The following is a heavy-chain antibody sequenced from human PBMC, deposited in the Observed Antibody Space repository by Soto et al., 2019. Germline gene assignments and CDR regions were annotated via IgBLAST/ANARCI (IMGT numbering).Heavy chain of an antibody. V-gene: IGHV4-30-2*01. CDR1: GGSISSGDYS. CDR2: IYHSGST. D-gene: IGHD3-9*01. J-gene: IGHJ4*02. Sequence: PSETLSLTCAVSGGSISSGDYSWNWIRQPPGKGLEWIGYIYHSGSTYYNPSLKSRVTISVDRSKNQLSLKLSSVTAADTSVYFFARGPTYYDILTGLFFDYWGQGSQVTVSS. CDR3: ARGPTYYDILTGLFFDY.